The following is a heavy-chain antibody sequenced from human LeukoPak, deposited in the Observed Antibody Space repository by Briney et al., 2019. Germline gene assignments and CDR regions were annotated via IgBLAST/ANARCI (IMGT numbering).Heavy chain of an antibody. CDR1: GYTFTSYG. CDR2: ISAYNGNT. Sequence: ASVKVSCKASGYTFTSYGISWVRQAPGQGLEWMGWISAYNGNTNYAQKLQGRVTMTTDTSTSTAYMELRSLRSDDTAVYYCARWADILTGYIWPAGWFDPWGQGTLVTVSS. V-gene: IGHV1-18*01. CDR3: ARWADILTGYIWPAGWFDP. J-gene: IGHJ5*02. D-gene: IGHD3-9*01.